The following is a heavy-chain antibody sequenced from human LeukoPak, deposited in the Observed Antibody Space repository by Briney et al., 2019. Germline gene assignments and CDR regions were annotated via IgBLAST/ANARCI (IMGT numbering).Heavy chain of an antibody. J-gene: IGHJ4*02. Sequence: GGSQRLSCAASGFTFSSYGMHWVRQAPGKGLEWVANIKQDGSEKYYVDSVKGRFTISRDNAKNSLYLQMNSLRAEDTAVYYCARDHYRIVVVPAAIDYWGQGTLVTVSS. CDR1: GFTFSSYG. CDR2: IKQDGSEK. CDR3: ARDHYRIVVVPAAIDY. V-gene: IGHV3-7*01. D-gene: IGHD2-2*01.